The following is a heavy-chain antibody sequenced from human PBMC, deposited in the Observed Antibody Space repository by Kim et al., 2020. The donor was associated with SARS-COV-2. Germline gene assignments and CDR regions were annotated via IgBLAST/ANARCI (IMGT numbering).Heavy chain of an antibody. J-gene: IGHJ3*02. CDR1: GGSITSSSHY. V-gene: IGHV4-39*01. CDR2: IYYSGTT. D-gene: IGHD3-10*01. CDR3: ARHVGRSGSGTKGAFDI. Sequence: SETLSLTCTVSGGSITSSSHYGGWIRQPPGKGLEWIGSIYYSGTTYYNPSLTSRVTISVDTSKNQFSLKLSSVTAADTAVYYCARHVGRSGSGTKGAFDIWGQGTMVTVSS.